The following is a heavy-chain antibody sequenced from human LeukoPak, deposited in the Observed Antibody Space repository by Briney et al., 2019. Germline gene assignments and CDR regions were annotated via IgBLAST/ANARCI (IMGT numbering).Heavy chain of an antibody. J-gene: IGHJ5*02. CDR2: IYHSGST. CDR1: GGSISSYY. V-gene: IGHV4-59*12. CDR3: ARTVRGVIMDWFDP. Sequence: SETLSLTCTVSGGSISSYYWSWIRQPPGKGLEWIGYIYHSGSTYYNPSLKSRVTISVDRSKNQFSLKLSSVTAADTAVYYCARTVRGVIMDWFDPWGQGTLVTVSS. D-gene: IGHD3-10*01.